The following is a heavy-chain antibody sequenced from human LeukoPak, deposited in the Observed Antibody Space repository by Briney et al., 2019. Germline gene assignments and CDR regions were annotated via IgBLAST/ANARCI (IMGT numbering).Heavy chain of an antibody. Sequence: PGGSLRLSCAVSGFSFSNAWMSWVRQAPGKGLEWVGRIKSKTDGGTTDYAAPVKGRFTISRDDSKNTLYLQMNSLKTEDTAVYYCTTAEYRDYDEGFDYECQGTLVTVSS. D-gene: IGHD5-12*01. V-gene: IGHV3-15*01. J-gene: IGHJ4*02. CDR1: GFSFSNAW. CDR3: TTAEYRDYDEGFDY. CDR2: IKSKTDGGTT.